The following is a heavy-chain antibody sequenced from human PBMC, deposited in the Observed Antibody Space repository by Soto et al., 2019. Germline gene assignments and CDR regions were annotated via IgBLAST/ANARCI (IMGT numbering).Heavy chain of an antibody. CDR1: GGSFRGYY. CDR3: ARGRPRITMVRGVASYWFDP. CDR2: INHSGST. J-gene: IGHJ5*02. Sequence: PSETLSLPCAVYGGSFRGYYWSWVRPPPGEGLGWIGEINHSGSTNYNPSLKSRVTISVDTSKNQFSLKLSSVTAADTAVYYCARGRPRITMVRGVASYWFDPWGQGTLVTVSS. V-gene: IGHV4-34*01. D-gene: IGHD3-10*01.